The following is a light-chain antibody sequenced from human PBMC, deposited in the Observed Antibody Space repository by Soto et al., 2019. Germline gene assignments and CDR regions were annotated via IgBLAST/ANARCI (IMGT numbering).Light chain of an antibody. CDR3: CSYAGRYTSV. CDR1: SSDVGTYNY. Sequence: QSVLTQPRSVSGSPGQSVTISCTGTSSDVGTYNYVSWYQQHPGKAPKLMIYDVSQRPSGVPDRFSGSKSGNTASLTISGLQAEDESDYYCCSYAGRYTSVLGGGTKLTVL. V-gene: IGLV2-11*01. J-gene: IGLJ2*01. CDR2: DVS.